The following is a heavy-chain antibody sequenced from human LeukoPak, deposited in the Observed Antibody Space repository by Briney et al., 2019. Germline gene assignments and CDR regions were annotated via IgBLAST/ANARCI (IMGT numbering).Heavy chain of an antibody. Sequence: GGSLRLSCAASRFIFSNYAMHWVRQAPGKGLDWVAVVSYHGRDQFYADSVKGRFTISRDSSKDTLYLQMNSLRTEDTAVYYCVRQDCSGGSCYLDYWGQGTLVTVSS. D-gene: IGHD2-15*01. CDR2: VSYHGRDQ. V-gene: IGHV3-30*04. J-gene: IGHJ4*02. CDR3: VRQDCSGGSCYLDY. CDR1: RFIFSNYA.